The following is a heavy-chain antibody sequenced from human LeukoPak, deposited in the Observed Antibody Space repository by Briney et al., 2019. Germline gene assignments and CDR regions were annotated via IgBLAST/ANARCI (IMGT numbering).Heavy chain of an antibody. D-gene: IGHD5-24*01. V-gene: IGHV3-33*01. CDR3: AREVSPVETYYFDN. J-gene: IGHJ4*02. Sequence: PGGSLRLSCAASGFTFSSYGMHWVCQAPGKGLEWVAVIWYDGTKKYYADSVKGRFTITRDNSKNTLYLQMNSLRAEDTAVYYCAREVSPVETYYFDNWGQGTLVTVSS. CDR2: IWYDGTKK. CDR1: GFTFSSYG.